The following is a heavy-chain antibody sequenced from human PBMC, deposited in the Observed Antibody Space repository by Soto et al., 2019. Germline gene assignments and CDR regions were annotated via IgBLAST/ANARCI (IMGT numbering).Heavy chain of an antibody. CDR2: ISGGGSTA. D-gene: IGHD3-22*01. CDR3: AKDSNKYSSSLRGRYFDY. J-gene: IGHJ4*02. CDR1: GFTFTSYV. Sequence: GGSLRLSCAASGFTFTSYVMSWVRQAPGKGLEWVAGISGGGSTAFYADSVKGRFTISRDNAKNTVVLQMDSLRAEDTAIYYCAKDSNKYSSSLRGRYFDYWGQGTLVTVSS. V-gene: IGHV3-23*01.